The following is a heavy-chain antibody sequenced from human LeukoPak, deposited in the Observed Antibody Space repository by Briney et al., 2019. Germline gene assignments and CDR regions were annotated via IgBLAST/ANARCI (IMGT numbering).Heavy chain of an antibody. CDR2: VSGSGGST. V-gene: IGHV3-23*01. J-gene: IGHJ4*02. D-gene: IGHD6-19*01. Sequence: GGSLRLSCAASGFSFGSFAMSWVRQAPGKGLEWVSAVSGSGGSTYYTDSVKGRFTISRDNSKNTLYLQMSSLRADDTAVYYCAKDTQWPAFDHWGQGTLVTVSS. CDR3: AKDTQWPAFDH. CDR1: GFSFGSFA.